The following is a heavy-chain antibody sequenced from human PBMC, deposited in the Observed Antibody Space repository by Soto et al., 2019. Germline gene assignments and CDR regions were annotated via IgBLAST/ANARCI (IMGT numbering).Heavy chain of an antibody. CDR3: ARGPYYYDSSGYYGPSDYYYGMDV. CDR2: INAGNGNT. Sequence: VKGDRKTSGYGLSVDLSHRRRHTNEQRLEWMGWINAGNGNTKYSQKFQGRVTITRDTSASTAYMELSSLRSEDTAVYYCARGPYYYDSSGYYGPSDYYYGMDVWGQGTTVTGS. D-gene: IGHD3-22*01. CDR1: GYGLSVDL. J-gene: IGHJ6*02. V-gene: IGHV1-3*01.